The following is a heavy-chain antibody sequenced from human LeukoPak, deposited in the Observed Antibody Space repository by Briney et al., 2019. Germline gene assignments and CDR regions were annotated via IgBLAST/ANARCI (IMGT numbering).Heavy chain of an antibody. Sequence: ASVKVSCKASGGTFSSYAISWVRQAPGQGLEWRGRIIPILGIANYAQKFQGRVTITADKSTSTAYMELSSLRSEDTAVYYCARSLAGYDFVDYWGQGTLVTVSS. J-gene: IGHJ4*02. V-gene: IGHV1-69*04. CDR2: IIPILGIA. CDR1: GGTFSSYA. D-gene: IGHD5-12*01. CDR3: ARSLAGYDFVDY.